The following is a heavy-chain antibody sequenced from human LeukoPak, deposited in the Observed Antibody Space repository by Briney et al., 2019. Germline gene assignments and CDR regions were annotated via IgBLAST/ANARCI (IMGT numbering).Heavy chain of an antibody. J-gene: IGHJ4*02. D-gene: IGHD3-22*01. V-gene: IGHV4-61*01. CDR3: AGASYDSSGVH. CDR1: GYSISSGYY. CDR2: IYYSGST. Sequence: TSETLSLTCAVSGYSISSGYYWSWIRQPPGKGLEWIGYIYYSGSTNYNPSLKSRVTISVDTSKNQFSLKLSSVTAADTAVYYCAGASYDSSGVHWGQGTLVTVSS.